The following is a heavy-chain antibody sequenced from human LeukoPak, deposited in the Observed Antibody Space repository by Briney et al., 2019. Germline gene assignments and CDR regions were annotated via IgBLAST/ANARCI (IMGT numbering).Heavy chain of an antibody. J-gene: IGHJ6*03. CDR3: AKVPNLGYYYYMDV. CDR1: GFTFSNYA. V-gene: IGHV3-23*01. Sequence: PGGSLRLSCAASGFTFSNYAMGWVRQAPGKGLEWVSAISGSGGSTYYADSVKGRFTISRDNSKNTLYLQMNSLRAEDTAVYYCAKVPNLGYYYYMDVWGKGTTVTVSS. D-gene: IGHD1-14*01. CDR2: ISGSGGST.